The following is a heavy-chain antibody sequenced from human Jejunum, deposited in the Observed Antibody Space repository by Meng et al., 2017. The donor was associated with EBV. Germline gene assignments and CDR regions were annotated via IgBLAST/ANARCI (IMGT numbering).Heavy chain of an antibody. J-gene: IGHJ5*02. CDR3: TRAARVFGDYAWFGP. V-gene: IGHV1-2*04. CDR1: GYTFTDYY. Sequence: QVQLVQSGAEVKKPXASGKVSCXASGYTFTDYYILWVRQVPGQRPEWMGWISPNSGATNYAQIFQGSVTFTTDTSITTAYMEMSSLRFEDTAVYFCTRAARVFGDYAWFGPWGQGTLVTVSS. CDR2: ISPNSGAT. D-gene: IGHD4-17*01.